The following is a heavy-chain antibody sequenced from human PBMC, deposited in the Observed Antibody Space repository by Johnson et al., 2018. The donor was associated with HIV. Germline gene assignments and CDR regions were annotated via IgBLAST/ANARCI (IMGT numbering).Heavy chain of an antibody. CDR2: ISYDGSNK. J-gene: IGHJ3*02. CDR1: GFTFSNYV. Sequence: QMQLVESGGGVVQPGRSLRLSCAGTGFTFSNYVLHWVRQAPGKGLEWVAVISYDGSNKYYADSVKGRFTISRDNSKNTLSLQMNSMRAEDTAVYYCARGPIADDAFDIWGQGTMVTVSS. CDR3: ARGPIADDAFDI. D-gene: IGHD3-16*02. V-gene: IGHV3-30-3*01.